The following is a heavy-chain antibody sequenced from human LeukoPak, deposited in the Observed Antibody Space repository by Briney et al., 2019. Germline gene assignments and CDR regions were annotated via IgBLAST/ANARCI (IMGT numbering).Heavy chain of an antibody. CDR2: ST. V-gene: IGHV3-64D*06. J-gene: IGHJ4*02. Sequence: STYYADSVKGRFTISRDNSKNTLYLQMSSLRAEDTAVYYCVKDGGYHGSGGSYYFDYWGQGTLVTVSS. D-gene: IGHD3-10*01. CDR3: VKDGGYHGSGGSYYFDY.